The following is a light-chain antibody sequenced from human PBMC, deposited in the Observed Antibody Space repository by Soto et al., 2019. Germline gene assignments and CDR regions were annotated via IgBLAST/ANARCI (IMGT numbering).Light chain of an antibody. CDR3: QQYGSSPLT. CDR2: GAS. J-gene: IGKJ4*01. Sequence: EIVLTQSPGTLSLSPGERATLSCRVSQSVRSSYLAWYQQKPGQAPRLLIYGASSRATGIPDRFSASGSGTEFTLTISRLEPEDFAVYYCQQYGSSPLTFGGGTKVEIK. CDR1: QSVRSSY. V-gene: IGKV3-20*01.